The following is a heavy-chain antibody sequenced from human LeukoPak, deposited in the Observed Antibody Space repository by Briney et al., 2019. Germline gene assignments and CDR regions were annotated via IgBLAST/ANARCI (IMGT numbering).Heavy chain of an antibody. D-gene: IGHD3-9*01. J-gene: IGHJ4*02. CDR3: ARGGVRYFDWLLPLRPLDY. V-gene: IGHV1-69*13. CDR2: IIPIFGTA. Sequence: ASVKVSCKASGGTFNRYAISWVRQAPGQGLEWMGGIIPIFGTANYAQKFQGRVTITADESTSTAYMELSSLRSEDTAVYYCARGGVRYFDWLLPLRPLDYWGQGTLVTVSS. CDR1: GGTFNRYA.